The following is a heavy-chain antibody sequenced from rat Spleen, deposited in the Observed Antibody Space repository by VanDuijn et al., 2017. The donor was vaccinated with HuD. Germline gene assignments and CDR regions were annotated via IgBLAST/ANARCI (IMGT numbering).Heavy chain of an antibody. D-gene: IGHD1-7*01. Sequence: EVQLVESGGGLVQPGRSLKLSCAASGFTFSNYYMAWVRQAPTKGLEWVAYISTGGGSTYYRDSVKGRFTISRDNAKSTLYLQMDSLRSEDTATYYCTTYYGYGEDYFDYWGQGVMVTVSS. V-gene: IGHV5-27*01. CDR1: GFTFSNYY. CDR2: ISTGGGST. J-gene: IGHJ2*01. CDR3: TTYYGYGEDYFDY.